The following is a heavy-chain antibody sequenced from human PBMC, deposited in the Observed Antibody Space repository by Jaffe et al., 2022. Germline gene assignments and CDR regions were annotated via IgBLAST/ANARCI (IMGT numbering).Heavy chain of an antibody. V-gene: IGHV3-30*02. J-gene: IGHJ4*02. CDR1: GFTFSSYG. CDR3: AKDTYVVVTAIGPYYFDY. Sequence: QVQLVESGGGVVQPGGSLRLSCAASGFTFSSYGMHWVRQAPGKGLEWVAFIRYDGSNKYYADSVKGRFTISRDNSKNTLYLQMNSLRAEDTAVYYCAKDTYVVVTAIGPYYFDYWGQGTLVTVSS. D-gene: IGHD2-21*02. CDR2: IRYDGSNK.